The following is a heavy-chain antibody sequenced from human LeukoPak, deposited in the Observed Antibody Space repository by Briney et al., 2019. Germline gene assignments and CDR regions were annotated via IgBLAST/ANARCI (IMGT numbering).Heavy chain of an antibody. CDR1: GGSFSGYY. CDR2: VHHSGST. CDR3: ARGPAAVHP. Sequence: KSSETLSLTCAVYGGSFSGYYWSWIRQPPGKGLEWIGEVHHSGSTNYNPSLRSRVTISAGMSKNQFFLKLSSVTAADTAVYYCARGPAAVHPWGQGTLVTVSS. J-gene: IGHJ5*02. V-gene: IGHV4-34*01. D-gene: IGHD6-13*01.